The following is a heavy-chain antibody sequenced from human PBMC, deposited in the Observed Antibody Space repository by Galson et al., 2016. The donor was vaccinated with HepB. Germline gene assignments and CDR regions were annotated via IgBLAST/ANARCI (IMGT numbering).Heavy chain of an antibody. CDR2: IKQDGSEK. D-gene: IGHD3-16*01. V-gene: IGHV3-7*03. CDR1: GFTFTSYW. J-gene: IGHJ5*02. CDR3: VREGGWGGGSP. Sequence: SLRLSCAASGFTFTSYWMSWARQPPGKGLEWVANIKQDGSEKNYVDSVKGRFTISRDNAKNSLYLQMNSLRAENTAVYYCVREGGWGGGSPWGQGPLVTVSS.